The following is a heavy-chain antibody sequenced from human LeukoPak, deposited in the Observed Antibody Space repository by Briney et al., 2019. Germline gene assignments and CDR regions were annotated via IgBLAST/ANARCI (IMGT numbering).Heavy chain of an antibody. Sequence: AASVKVSCKASGYTFTSYGISWVRQAPGQGLEWMGWISAYNGNTNYAQKLQGRVTMTTDTSTSTAYMGLRSLRSDDTAVYYCARGPSPYGDYADYFDYWGQGTLVTVPS. V-gene: IGHV1-18*01. CDR3: ARGPSPYGDYADYFDY. D-gene: IGHD4-17*01. CDR2: ISAYNGNT. CDR1: GYTFTSYG. J-gene: IGHJ4*02.